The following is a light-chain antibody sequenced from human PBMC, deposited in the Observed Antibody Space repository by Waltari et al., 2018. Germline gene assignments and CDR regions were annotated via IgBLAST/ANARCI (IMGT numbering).Light chain of an antibody. CDR3: QQYDGSVLT. Sequence: IVSKQSPDTLSFSPGQRATLCCRASQTINNNFLVWYQQKPGQAPRLIIHGASSRATGFPDRFSGSGSGTDFTLTINSLKPEDSAVYYCQQYDGSVLTFGGGTKVEI. V-gene: IGKV3-20*01. CDR1: QTINNNF. CDR2: GAS. J-gene: IGKJ4*01.